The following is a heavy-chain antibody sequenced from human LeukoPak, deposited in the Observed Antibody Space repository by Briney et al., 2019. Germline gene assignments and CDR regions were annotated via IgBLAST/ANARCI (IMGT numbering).Heavy chain of an antibody. Sequence: GGSLNLSVEASGFRFSSNGMSGFRWAPGKGLEWVANIKEDGTETYYVDSVKGRFTISRDNAKNSLYLQMNSLRVEDTAVYYCAKEGRSLQTYWGQGTLVTVSS. CDR2: IKEDGTET. CDR1: GFRFSSNG. V-gene: IGHV3-7*03. J-gene: IGHJ4*02. CDR3: AKEGRSLQTY. D-gene: IGHD5-24*01.